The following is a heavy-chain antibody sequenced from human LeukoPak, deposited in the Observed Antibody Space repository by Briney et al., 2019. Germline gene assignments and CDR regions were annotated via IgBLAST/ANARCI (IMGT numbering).Heavy chain of an antibody. CDR3: ARVSGSYPYYGMDV. J-gene: IGHJ6*02. V-gene: IGHV1-69*04. CDR2: IIPILGIA. D-gene: IGHD1-26*01. Sequence: ASVKVSCKASGFTFTGYYIHWVRQAPGQGLEWMGRIIPILGIADYAQKFQGRVTITADKSTSTAYMELSSLRSEDTAVYYCARVSGSYPYYGMDVWGQGTTVTVSS. CDR1: GFTFTGYY.